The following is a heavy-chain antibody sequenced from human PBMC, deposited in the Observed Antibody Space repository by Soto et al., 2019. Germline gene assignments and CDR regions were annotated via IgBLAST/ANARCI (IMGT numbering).Heavy chain of an antibody. CDR3: ARGGPGAPFDY. D-gene: IGHD1-26*01. J-gene: IGHJ4*02. CDR2: INPNNGNT. CDR1: GYTFSSYG. V-gene: IGHV1-18*01. Sequence: QVQLVQSGAEVKKPGASVKVSCKASGYTFSSYGISWVRQAPGQGLEWMGWINPNNGNTNYAQKVQGRVTMTTDTATSTAYMELRSLRSDDTAMYYCARGGPGAPFDYWGQGIPVTVSS.